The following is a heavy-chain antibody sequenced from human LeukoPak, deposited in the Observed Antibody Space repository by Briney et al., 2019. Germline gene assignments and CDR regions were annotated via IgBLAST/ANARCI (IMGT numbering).Heavy chain of an antibody. CDR2: ISYDGRNK. V-gene: IGHV3-30*04. D-gene: IGHD6-13*01. CDR3: ARGLPGGFVGFSSSWYPLDY. CDR1: GFTFSRFG. J-gene: IGHJ4*02. Sequence: GGSLRLSCGASGFTFSRFGIHWVRQAPGKGLEWVSVISYDGRNKHYADSVKGRFTISRDNSKNTLFLQMNSLRAEDTAVYYCARGLPGGFVGFSSSWYPLDYWGQGTLVTVSS.